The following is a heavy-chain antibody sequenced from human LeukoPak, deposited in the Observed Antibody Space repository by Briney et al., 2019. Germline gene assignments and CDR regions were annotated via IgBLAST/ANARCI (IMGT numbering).Heavy chain of an antibody. D-gene: IGHD1-26*01. Sequence: ASVKVSCKVSGYTLTELSMHWVRQAPGKGLEWMGGFDPGDGETIYAPKFQGRVTMTEDTATDTAYMELSSLRSEDTAVYYCATDYIVGDSAPVYWGQGTLVTVSS. CDR2: FDPGDGET. CDR3: ATDYIVGDSAPVY. CDR1: GYTLTELS. J-gene: IGHJ4*02. V-gene: IGHV1-24*01.